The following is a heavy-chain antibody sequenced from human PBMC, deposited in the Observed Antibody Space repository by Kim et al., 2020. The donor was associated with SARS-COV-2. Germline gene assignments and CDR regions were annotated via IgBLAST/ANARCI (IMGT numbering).Heavy chain of an antibody. CDR3: ARVRYSSSWYLFDY. CDR1: GGSISSSSYY. CDR2: IYYSGST. Sequence: SETLSLTCTVSGGSISSSSYYWGWIRQPPGKGLEWIGSIYYSGSTYYNPSIKSRVTISVDTSKNQFSLKLRSVTAADTAVYYCARVRYSSSWYLFDYWGQGTLVTVSS. V-gene: IGHV4-39*01. D-gene: IGHD6-13*01. J-gene: IGHJ4*02.